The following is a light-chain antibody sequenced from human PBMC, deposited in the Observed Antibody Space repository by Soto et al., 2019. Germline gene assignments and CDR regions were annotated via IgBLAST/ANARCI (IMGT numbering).Light chain of an antibody. Sequence: QSVLTQPASVSGSLGQSITISCTGTSSDIGGYKYVSWYQQHPGKAPRLIIFEVSNRPSGVSDRFSVSNSGNTASLTISGLQAEDEAEYSCTSYSRYRVLVFGGGTKVTV. CDR2: EVS. CDR1: SSDIGGYKY. CDR3: TSYSRYRVLV. V-gene: IGLV2-14*01. J-gene: IGLJ3*02.